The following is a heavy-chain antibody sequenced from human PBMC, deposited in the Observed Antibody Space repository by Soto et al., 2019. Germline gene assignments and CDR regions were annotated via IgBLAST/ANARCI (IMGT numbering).Heavy chain of an antibody. CDR2: IKSKTDGGTT. CDR3: TTESGRRGASKGQWLADAFDI. J-gene: IGHJ3*02. Sequence: GGSLRLSCAASGFTFSNAWMNWVRQAPGKGLEWVGRIKSKTDGGTTDYAAPVKGRFTISRDDSKNTLYLQMNSLKTEDTAMYYCTTESGRRGASKGQWLADAFDIWGQGTMVTVSS. V-gene: IGHV3-15*07. CDR1: GFTFSNAW. D-gene: IGHD6-19*01.